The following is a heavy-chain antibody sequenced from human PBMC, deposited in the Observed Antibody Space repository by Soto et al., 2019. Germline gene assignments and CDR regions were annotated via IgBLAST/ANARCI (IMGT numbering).Heavy chain of an antibody. CDR1: GGTFSSYA. J-gene: IGHJ5*02. D-gene: IGHD5-18*01. Sequence: QVQLVQSGAEVKKPGSSVKVSCKASGGTFSSYAISWVRQAPGQGLEWMGGIIPIFGTANYAQKFQGRVTITAVESTSTADMELSSLRSGDTVVYYCARDLGSGYSYGYFLRKGGWFDPWGQGSLVSVGS. CDR3: ARDLGSGYSYGYFLRKGGWFDP. CDR2: IIPIFGTA. V-gene: IGHV1-69*01.